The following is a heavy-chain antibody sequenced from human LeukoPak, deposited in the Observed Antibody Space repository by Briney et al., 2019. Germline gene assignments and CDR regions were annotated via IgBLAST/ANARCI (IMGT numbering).Heavy chain of an antibody. V-gene: IGHV1-18*01. CDR1: GYTFTSYG. CDR3: ARDLGCGSCYPLNWFDP. J-gene: IGHJ5*02. D-gene: IGHD2-15*01. CDR2: ISAYNGNT. Sequence: GASVKVSCKASGYTFTSYGISWVRQAPGQGLEWMGWISAYNGNTNYAQKPQGRVTMTTDTSTSTAYMELRSLRSDDTAVYYCARDLGCGSCYPLNWFDPWGQGTLVTVSS.